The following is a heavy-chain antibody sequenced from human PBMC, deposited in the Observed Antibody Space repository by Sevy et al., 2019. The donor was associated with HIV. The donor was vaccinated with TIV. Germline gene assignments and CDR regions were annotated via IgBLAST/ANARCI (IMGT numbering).Heavy chain of an antibody. D-gene: IGHD5-12*01. CDR3: TRGLATADTPEYYFDY. CDR1: GFTFDDYA. Sequence: GGSLRLSCTTSGFTFDDYAMSWFRQAPGKGLEWVALITRNSYEAYGGTTDYGASVKGRFIISRDDSKSIAYLQMSSLKTEDTAVYYCTRGLATADTPEYYFDYWGQGTLVTVSS. CDR2: ITRNSYEAYGGTT. V-gene: IGHV3-49*03. J-gene: IGHJ4*02.